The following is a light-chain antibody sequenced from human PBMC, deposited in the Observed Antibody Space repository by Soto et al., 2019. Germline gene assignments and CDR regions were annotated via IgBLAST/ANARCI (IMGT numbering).Light chain of an antibody. CDR1: QSISSW. V-gene: IGKV1-5*03. Sequence: DIQMTQSPSTLSASVGDRVTITCRASQSISSWLAWYQQKPGKAPKLLIYKASSLESGVPSRFSGSGTGTEFTLTIRTLQPDDFATYYCHQYNTFPTFGQGPKVEIK. J-gene: IGKJ1*01. CDR2: KAS. CDR3: HQYNTFPT.